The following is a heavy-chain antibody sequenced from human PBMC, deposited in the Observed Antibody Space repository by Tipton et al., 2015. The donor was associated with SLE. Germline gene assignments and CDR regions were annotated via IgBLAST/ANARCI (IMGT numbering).Heavy chain of an antibody. Sequence: LRLSCTVSGGSISSGSYYWSWIRQPAGKGLEWIGRIYTSGSTNYNPSLKSRVTISVDTSKNQFSLKLSSVTAADTAVYYCARGDDFGSDYWGQGTLVTVS. D-gene: IGHD3-3*01. J-gene: IGHJ4*02. V-gene: IGHV4-61*02. CDR1: GGSISSGSYY. CDR3: ARGDDFGSDY. CDR2: IYTSGST.